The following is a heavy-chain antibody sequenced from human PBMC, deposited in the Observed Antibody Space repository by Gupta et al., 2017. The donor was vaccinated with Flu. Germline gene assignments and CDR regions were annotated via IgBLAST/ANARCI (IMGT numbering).Heavy chain of an antibody. V-gene: IGHV5-10-1*01. D-gene: IGHD5-18*01. CDR2: IDPSDSYT. CDR3: ARVGGPTAMVTYYYGMDV. J-gene: IGHJ6*02. CDR1: GYSFTSYW. Sequence: EVQLVQSGAEVKKPGESLRISCKGSGYSFTSYWISWVRQMPGKGLEWMGRIDPSDSYTNYSPSFQGHVTISADKSISTAYLQWSSLKASDTAMYYCARVGGPTAMVTYYYGMDVWGQGTRVTVSS.